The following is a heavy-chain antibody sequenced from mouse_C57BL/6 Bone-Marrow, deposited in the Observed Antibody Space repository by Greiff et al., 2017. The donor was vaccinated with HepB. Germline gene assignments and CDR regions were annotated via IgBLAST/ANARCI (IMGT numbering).Heavy chain of an antibody. CDR3: AREGYYGFDY. CDR2: IDPSDSYT. V-gene: IGHV1-59*01. Sequence: QVQLQQPGAELVRPGTSVKLSCKASGYTFTSYWMHWVKQRHGQGLEWIGVIDPSDSYTNYNQKFKGKATLTVDTSSSTAYMQLSSLTSEDSAVYYCAREGYYGFDYWGQGTTLTVSS. CDR1: GYTFTSYW. J-gene: IGHJ2*01. D-gene: IGHD1-1*01.